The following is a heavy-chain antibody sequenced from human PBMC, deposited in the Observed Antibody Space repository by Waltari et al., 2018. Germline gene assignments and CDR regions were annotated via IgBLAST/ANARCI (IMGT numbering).Heavy chain of an antibody. CDR1: GFTFDDYA. CDR3: GKDQSRGGGGFDH. J-gene: IGHJ4*01. D-gene: IGHD3-16*01. V-gene: IGHV3-43D*03. Sequence: EVQLVESGGVVVQPGGSLRLSCAASGFTFDDYAMHWVRQAPGEGLELVYRYRLGGYTFLAGPVKGRFHNSKEKRKNLLDPQKNRLRGWDPALYSWGKDQSRGGGGFDHRGQGTLVT. CDR2: YRLGGYT.